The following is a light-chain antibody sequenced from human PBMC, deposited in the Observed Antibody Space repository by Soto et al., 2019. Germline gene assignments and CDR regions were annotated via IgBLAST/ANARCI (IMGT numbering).Light chain of an antibody. J-gene: IGKJ4*01. CDR2: DAS. Sequence: EIVLTQSPATLSLSPGERATLSCRASQSVSSYLAWYQQKPGQAPRLLIYDASNRATGIPARFSGSGSGTDFTLTISSLEPEDFVVYYCQQRSNWPPSITFGGGTKVEIK. V-gene: IGKV3-11*01. CDR1: QSVSSY. CDR3: QQRSNWPPSIT.